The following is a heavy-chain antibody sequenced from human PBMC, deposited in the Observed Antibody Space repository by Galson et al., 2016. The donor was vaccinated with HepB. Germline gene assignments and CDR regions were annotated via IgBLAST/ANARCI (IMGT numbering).Heavy chain of an antibody. CDR2: IYWDDDQ. D-gene: IGHD4-17*01. V-gene: IGHV2-5*02. CDR1: GFSLSTSGVG. J-gene: IGHJ5*02. CDR3: AQDYGDYLGAWFDP. Sequence: PALVKPTQTLTLTCTVSGFSLSTSGVGVGWTRQPPGKALEWLALIYWDDDQRFSPSLKNRLNITKDNSKNQVVLTMTNMDPGDTATCYCAQDYGDYLGAWFDPWGPGILVTVSS.